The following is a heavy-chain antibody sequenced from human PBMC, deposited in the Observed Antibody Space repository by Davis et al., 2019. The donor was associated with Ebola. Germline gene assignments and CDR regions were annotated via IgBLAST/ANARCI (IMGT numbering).Heavy chain of an antibody. CDR1: GFTFSSYG. J-gene: IGHJ4*02. V-gene: IGHV3-33*08. CDR2: IWYDGSNK. CDR3: ARDPGYSSGWYVGDY. Sequence: PGGSLRLSCAASGFTFSSYGMHWVRQAPGKGLEWVAVIWYDGSNKYYADSVKGRFTISRDNSKNTLYLQMNSLRAEDTAVYYCARDPGYSSGWYVGDYWGQGTLVTVSS. D-gene: IGHD6-19*01.